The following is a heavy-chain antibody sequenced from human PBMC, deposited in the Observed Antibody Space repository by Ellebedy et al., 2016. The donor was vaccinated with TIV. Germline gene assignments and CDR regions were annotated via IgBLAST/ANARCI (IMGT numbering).Heavy chain of an antibody. Sequence: MPSETLSLTCDMYGGSFINYHWSWIRQPPGKGPEWIGEINHSGGTRYNTSLESRVTITVDTSKNQFSLKVSSVTAADTAVYYCARRPDGMDVWGQGTTVTVSS. J-gene: IGHJ6*02. CDR3: ARRPDGMDV. CDR1: GGSFINYH. CDR2: INHSGGT. V-gene: IGHV4-34*01.